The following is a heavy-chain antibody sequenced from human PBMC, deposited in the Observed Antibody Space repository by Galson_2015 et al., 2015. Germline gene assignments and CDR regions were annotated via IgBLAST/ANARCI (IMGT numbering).Heavy chain of an antibody. Sequence: SLRLSCAASGFTFDDYAMHWVRQAPAKGLEWVSGISWNSGSIGYADSVKGRFTISRDNAKNSLYLQMNSLRAEDTALYYCAKDGIYGDYHFFDYWGQGTLVTVSS. V-gene: IGHV3-9*01. J-gene: IGHJ4*02. CDR3: AKDGIYGDYHFFDY. D-gene: IGHD4-17*01. CDR1: GFTFDDYA. CDR2: ISWNSGSI.